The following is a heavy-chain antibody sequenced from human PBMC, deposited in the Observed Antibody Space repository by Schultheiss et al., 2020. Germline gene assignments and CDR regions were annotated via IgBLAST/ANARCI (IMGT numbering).Heavy chain of an antibody. CDR1: GGSISNYF. V-gene: IGHV4-59*08. Sequence: SETLSLTCTVSGGSISNYFWSWIRQPPGKGLEWSGFFYYSGSTKYNPSLKSRVTISIDTSKDQFSLKLTSVTAADTAVYFCAGGPSVTTWLHFDFWGQGAMGTVSS. CDR3: AGGPSVTTWLHFDF. CDR2: FYYSGST. D-gene: IGHD4-17*01. J-gene: IGHJ4*02.